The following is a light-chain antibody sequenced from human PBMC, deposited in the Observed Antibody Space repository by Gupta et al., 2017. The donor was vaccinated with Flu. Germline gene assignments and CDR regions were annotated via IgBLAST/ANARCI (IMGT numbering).Light chain of an antibody. Sequence: PASLSVALGERASLSCRASHNVSTNLAWYQQKPGQAPKLLIYGTSTRATGVPYRFTGSGSGTEFTLTITSLQSEDFASYYCQQCYTCPLTFGQGTTVEIK. V-gene: IGKV3-15*01. CDR2: GTS. CDR1: HNVSTN. J-gene: IGKJ1*01. CDR3: QQCYTCPLT.